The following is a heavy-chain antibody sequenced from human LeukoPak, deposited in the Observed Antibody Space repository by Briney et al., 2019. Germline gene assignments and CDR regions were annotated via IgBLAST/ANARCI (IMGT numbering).Heavy chain of an antibody. CDR1: GGSISSGSYY. V-gene: IGHV4-61*02. CDR3: ARALGNYGSGSYYRNWFDP. CDR2: IYTSGST. D-gene: IGHD3-10*01. Sequence: SQTLSLTCTVSGGSISSGSYYWSWIRQPAGKGLEWIGRIYTSGSTNYNPSLKSRVTISVDTSKNQFSLKLSSVTAADTAVYYCARALGNYGSGSYYRNWFDPWGQGTLVTVSS. J-gene: IGHJ5*02.